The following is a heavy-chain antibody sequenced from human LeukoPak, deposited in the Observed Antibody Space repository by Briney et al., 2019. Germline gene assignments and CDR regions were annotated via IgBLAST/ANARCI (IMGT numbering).Heavy chain of an antibody. V-gene: IGHV4-39*01. Sequence: PSETLSLTCTVSGGSISSRTYYGGWIRQPPGKGLEWIGSMYYSGSTYYNPSLKSRVTISVDTSKNEFSLKLRSVTAADTAVYYCASHRRISWFLDYWGQGTLVTVSS. J-gene: IGHJ4*02. D-gene: IGHD3-10*01. CDR1: GGSISSRTYY. CDR3: ASHRRISWFLDY. CDR2: MYYSGST.